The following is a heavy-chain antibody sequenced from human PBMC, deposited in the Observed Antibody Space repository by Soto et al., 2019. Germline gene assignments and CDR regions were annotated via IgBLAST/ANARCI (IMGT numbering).Heavy chain of an antibody. J-gene: IGHJ4*02. Sequence: GGSLRLSCAASGFNFSNYHMNWVRQAPGEGLEWVSSISSTGLFIYYADGLKGRFTISRDNGKNSLYPQMSSLRVEDTAVYYFARDDYGDLDYWGQGTLVTVSS. CDR2: ISSTGLFI. CDR1: GFNFSNYH. CDR3: ARDDYGDLDY. V-gene: IGHV3-21*01. D-gene: IGHD4-17*01.